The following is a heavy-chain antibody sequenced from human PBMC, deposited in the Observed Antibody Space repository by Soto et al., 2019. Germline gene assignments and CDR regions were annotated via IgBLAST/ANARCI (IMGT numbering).Heavy chain of an antibody. Sequence: QVQLVESGGGVVQPGRSLRLSCAASGFTFSSYAMHWVRQAPGKGLEWVAVISYDGSNKYYADSVKGRFTISRDNSKNTLYLQMNSLRAEDTAVYYCASSSGWSEFDYWGQGTLVTVSS. V-gene: IGHV3-30-3*01. CDR2: ISYDGSNK. CDR3: ASSSGWSEFDY. D-gene: IGHD6-19*01. J-gene: IGHJ4*02. CDR1: GFTFSSYA.